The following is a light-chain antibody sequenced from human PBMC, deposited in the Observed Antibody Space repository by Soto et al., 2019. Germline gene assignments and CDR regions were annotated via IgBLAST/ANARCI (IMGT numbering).Light chain of an antibody. J-gene: IGLJ1*01. V-gene: IGLV2-14*03. CDR2: DVI. CDR1: SSDIGGDKY. Sequence: QSALTQPASVSGSPGQSITISCTGSSSDIGGDKYVSWYQHHPGKAPQLIIVDVINLPSGVSNRFSGSKSGNTASLTIFGHQAEDEAEYYCVSYTNGTMYIFATGTKPTAL. CDR3: VSYTNGTMYI.